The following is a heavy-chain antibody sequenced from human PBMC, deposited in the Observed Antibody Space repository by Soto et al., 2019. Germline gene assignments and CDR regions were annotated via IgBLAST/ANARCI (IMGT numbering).Heavy chain of an antibody. Sequence: GESLKICCKGSGYSFTSYWISRVRQMPGKGLEWMGRIDPSDSYTNYSPSFQGHVTISADKSISTAYLQWSSLKASDTAMYYCATVPYYYDSSGYYGAFDIWGQGTMVTVSS. J-gene: IGHJ3*02. CDR2: IDPSDSYT. CDR3: ATVPYYYDSSGYYGAFDI. V-gene: IGHV5-10-1*01. CDR1: GYSFTSYW. D-gene: IGHD3-22*01.